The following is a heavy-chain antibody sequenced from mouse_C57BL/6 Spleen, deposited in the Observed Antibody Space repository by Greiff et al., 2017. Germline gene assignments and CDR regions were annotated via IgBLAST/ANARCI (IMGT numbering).Heavy chain of an antibody. Sequence: DVMLVESGGGLVKPGGSLKLSCAASGFTFSDYGMHWVRQAPEKGLAWVAYISSGSSTIYYADTVKGRFTISRDNAKNTLFLQMTSLRSEDTAMYYCARSDYYGSSYAWFAYWGQGTLVTVSA. D-gene: IGHD1-1*01. CDR1: GFTFSDYG. CDR3: ARSDYYGSSYAWFAY. CDR2: ISSGSSTI. V-gene: IGHV5-17*01. J-gene: IGHJ3*01.